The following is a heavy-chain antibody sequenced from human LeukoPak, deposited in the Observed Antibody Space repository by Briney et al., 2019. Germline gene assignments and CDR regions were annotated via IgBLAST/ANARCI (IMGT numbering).Heavy chain of an antibody. V-gene: IGHV4-4*02. CDR2: IYHSGRT. CDR1: GGSISSSNW. J-gene: IGHJ4*02. D-gene: IGHD3-10*01. CDR3: ARVADLLGEMVRGVKYYYDY. Sequence: SETLSLTCAVSGGSISSSNWWSWVRQPPGKGLEWIGEIYHSGRTNYNPSLKSRVTISVDKSTNQFSLKLSSVTAADTAVYYWARVADLLGEMVRGVKYYYDYRGQGTLVTVSS.